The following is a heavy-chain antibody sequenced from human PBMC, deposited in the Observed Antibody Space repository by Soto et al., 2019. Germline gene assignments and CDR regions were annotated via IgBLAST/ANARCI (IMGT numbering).Heavy chain of an antibody. Sequence: GSLRRACTASGFTFTSHGMSWVRQAPGKGLEWVSGISGSGKNTYYADSVKVRFSISRDNSKNTLYLQMNSLRAEDTALYYSAKVGGYRFDYLKYNAMDVWGQGTKVTVSS. CDR2: ISGSGKNT. CDR3: AKVGGYRFDYLKYNAMDV. D-gene: IGHD5-18*01. CDR1: GFTFTSHG. J-gene: IGHJ6*02. V-gene: IGHV3-23*01.